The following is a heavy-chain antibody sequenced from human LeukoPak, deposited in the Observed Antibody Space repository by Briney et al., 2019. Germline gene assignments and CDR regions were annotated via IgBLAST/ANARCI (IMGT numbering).Heavy chain of an antibody. J-gene: IGHJ4*02. V-gene: IGHV3-23*01. D-gene: IGHD6-13*01. CDR3: AKGSAALYYYFDY. Sequence: GGSLRLSCAASGFTFSSYAMSWVRQAPGKGLEWVSVITDSGGNTYYADSVKGRFTISRDNSKDTLYLQINSLRAEDTAIYYCAKGSAALYYYFDYWGQGTLVTVSS. CDR2: ITDSGGNT. CDR1: GFTFSSYA.